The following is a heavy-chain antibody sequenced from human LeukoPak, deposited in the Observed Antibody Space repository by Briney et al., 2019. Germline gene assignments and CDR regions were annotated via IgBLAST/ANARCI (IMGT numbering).Heavy chain of an antibody. V-gene: IGHV3-30-3*02. J-gene: IGHJ4*02. Sequence: GSLRLSCAASGFSFSNSAMHWVRQAPGKGLEWVTFISYDGSSKYYADAAKGRFAISRDNSRNTLYLEMRSLGLQDTAVYYCAEERDRAGYFRYWGQGTLVTVSS. CDR1: GFSFSNSA. CDR3: AEERDRAGYFRY. CDR2: ISYDGSSK. D-gene: IGHD6-19*01.